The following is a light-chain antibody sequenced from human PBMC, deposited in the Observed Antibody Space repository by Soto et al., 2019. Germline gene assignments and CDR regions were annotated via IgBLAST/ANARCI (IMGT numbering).Light chain of an antibody. CDR1: QSVSSNY. CDR3: QQRSNWPIT. V-gene: IGKV3D-20*02. CDR2: GGS. Sequence: EIVLTQSPGTLSLSPGERATLSCRASQSVSSNYLGWYQKKPGQAPRLLIYGGSSRATGIPDRFSGSGSGTDFTLTISSLEPEDFALYYCQQRSNWPITFGQGTRLEIK. J-gene: IGKJ5*01.